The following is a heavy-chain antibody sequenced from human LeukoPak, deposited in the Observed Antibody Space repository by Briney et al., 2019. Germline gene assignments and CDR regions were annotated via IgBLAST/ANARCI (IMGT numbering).Heavy chain of an antibody. CDR1: GFTFSTYG. Sequence: GGSLRLSCAASGFTFSTYGMSWVRQAPGKGLAWVSGISGSGDSTYYADSVRGRFTISRDNSKNTLFLQMNSLRAEDTAVYYCAKSDLNYGGNPDYWGQGTLVTVSS. J-gene: IGHJ4*02. CDR3: AKSDLNYGGNPDY. D-gene: IGHD4-23*01. V-gene: IGHV3-23*01. CDR2: ISGSGDST.